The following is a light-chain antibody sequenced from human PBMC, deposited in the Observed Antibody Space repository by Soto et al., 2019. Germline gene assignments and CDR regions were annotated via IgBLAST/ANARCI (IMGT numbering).Light chain of an antibody. V-gene: IGKV1-5*01. J-gene: IGKJ5*01. CDR2: DAS. Sequence: DIQMTQSPSPLSASLGDRFTITCRASQSISSWLAWYQQKPGKAPKLLIYDASSLESGVPSRFSGSGSGTEFTLTISSLQPDDFATYYCQQDNSYSRTFGQGTRLEVK. CDR1: QSISSW. CDR3: QQDNSYSRT.